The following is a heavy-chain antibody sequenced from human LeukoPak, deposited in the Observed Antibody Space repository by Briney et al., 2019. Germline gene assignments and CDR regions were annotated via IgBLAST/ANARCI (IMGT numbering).Heavy chain of an antibody. V-gene: IGHV4-59*12. CDR1: GGSISGDY. CDR3: ARGGDIVVVPAAMSEYFDH. D-gene: IGHD2-2*01. J-gene: IGHJ4*02. Sequence: SETLSLTCTVSGGSISGDYWSWIRQSPGKGLEWIAYIHSSGSTNYNPSLKSRVTISVDTSKNQFSLKLSSVTAADTAVYYCARGGDIVVVPAAMSEYFDHWGQGTLVTVSS. CDR2: IHSSGST.